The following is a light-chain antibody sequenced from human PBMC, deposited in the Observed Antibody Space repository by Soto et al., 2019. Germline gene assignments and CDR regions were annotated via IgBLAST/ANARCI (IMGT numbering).Light chain of an antibody. CDR1: SSNIGAGYD. CDR3: QSSDSSLSGSEV. V-gene: IGLV1-40*01. Sequence: QSVLTQPPSVSGAPGQRVTISCTGSSSNIGAGYDVHWYQQLPGTAPKLLIYGNSNRPSGVPDRFSASKSGTSASLAITGLQAEDEADYYCQSSDSSLSGSEVFGGGTQLTVL. J-gene: IGLJ2*01. CDR2: GNS.